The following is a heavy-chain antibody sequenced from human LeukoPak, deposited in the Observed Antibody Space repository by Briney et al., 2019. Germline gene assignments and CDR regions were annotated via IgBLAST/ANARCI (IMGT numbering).Heavy chain of an antibody. Sequence: PGGSLRLSCVGSGLTISNYWMHWVRQAPGTGLVWVSRIHPDGSITTYADSVKGRFTISRDNSKNTLFLQMNSLRPEDTAVYYCQVTDADSFDYWGQGILVTVAS. CDR1: GLTISNYW. CDR2: IHPDGSIT. V-gene: IGHV3-74*03. J-gene: IGHJ4*02. CDR3: QVTDADSFDY. D-gene: IGHD2-21*02.